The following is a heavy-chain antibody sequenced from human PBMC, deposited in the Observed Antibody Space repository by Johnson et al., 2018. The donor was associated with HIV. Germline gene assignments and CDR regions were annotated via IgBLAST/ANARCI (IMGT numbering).Heavy chain of an antibody. CDR1: GFTFSRYA. CDR3: ARDPRLGELKIDRRGYAFDI. V-gene: IGHV3-30-3*01. J-gene: IGHJ3*02. CDR2: ISYDGSNK. D-gene: IGHD3-16*01. Sequence: VQLVESGGGVVQPGRSLRLSCAASGFTFSRYAMHWVRQAPGKGLEWVAVISYDGSNKYYADSVKGRFTISRDNSKNTLYLQMNSLRAEDTAVYYCARDPRLGELKIDRRGYAFDIWGQGTMVTVSS.